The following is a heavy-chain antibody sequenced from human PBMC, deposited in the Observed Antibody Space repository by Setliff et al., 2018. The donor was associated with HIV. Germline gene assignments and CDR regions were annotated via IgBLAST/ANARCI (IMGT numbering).Heavy chain of an antibody. CDR3: ARGGYYTSGTWFDP. CDR2: ISPNTGDT. V-gene: IGHV1-2*02. Sequence: ASVKVSCKTAGYTFTAYFLQWVRQAPGQGLEWIGWISPNTGDTGIALKFQGRVTMTRDTSTSTTYLELDRLTYDETAIYYCARGGYYTSGTWFDPWGQGTLVTVSS. D-gene: IGHD3-10*01. J-gene: IGHJ5*02. CDR1: GYTFTAYF.